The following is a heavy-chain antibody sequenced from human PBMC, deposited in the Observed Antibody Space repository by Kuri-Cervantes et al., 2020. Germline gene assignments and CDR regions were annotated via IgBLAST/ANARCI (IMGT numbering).Heavy chain of an antibody. V-gene: IGHV4-34*01. CDR3: ARKPGYSSSWYYVQRN. J-gene: IGHJ4*02. Sequence: SETLSLTCAVSGYSISSGYYWSWIRQPPGKGLEWIGEINHSGSTNYNPSLKSRVTISVDTSKNQFSLKLSSVTAADTAVYYCARKPGYSSSWYYVQRNWGQGTLVTVSS. CDR1: GYSISSGYY. D-gene: IGHD6-13*01. CDR2: INHSGST.